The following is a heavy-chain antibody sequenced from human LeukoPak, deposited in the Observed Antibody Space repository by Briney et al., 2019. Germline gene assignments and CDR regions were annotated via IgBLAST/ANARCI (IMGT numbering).Heavy chain of an antibody. Sequence: SETLSLTCAVYGGSFSGYYWSWIRQPPGKGLEWIGEINHSGSTNYNPSLKSRVTISVDTSKNQFSLKLSSVTAADTAVYYCARAWGSYYDFWSGYYADSGAFDIWGQGTMVTVSS. CDR2: INHSGST. J-gene: IGHJ3*02. D-gene: IGHD3-3*01. CDR1: GGSFSGYY. CDR3: ARAWGSYYDFWSGYYADSGAFDI. V-gene: IGHV4-34*01.